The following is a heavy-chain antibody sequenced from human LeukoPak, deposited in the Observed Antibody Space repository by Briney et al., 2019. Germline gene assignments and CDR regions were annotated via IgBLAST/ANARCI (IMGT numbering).Heavy chain of an antibody. CDR3: ARLDTAMVRGDNYYFDY. Sequence: PGGSLRLSCAASGFTFSSYSMSWVRQAPGKGLEWVSSISSSSSYIYYADSVKGRFTTSRDNSKNTLYLQMNSLRAEDTAVYYCARLDTAMVRGDNYYFDYWGQGTLVTVSS. CDR2: ISSSSSYI. V-gene: IGHV3-21*01. D-gene: IGHD5-18*01. J-gene: IGHJ4*02. CDR1: GFTFSSYS.